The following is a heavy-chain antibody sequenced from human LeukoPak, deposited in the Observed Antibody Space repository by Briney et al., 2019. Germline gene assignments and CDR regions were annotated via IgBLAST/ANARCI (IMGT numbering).Heavy chain of an antibody. D-gene: IGHD6-13*01. CDR1: GYTFISYG. J-gene: IGHJ5*02. CDR3: TRDQRSSWPGDWFDP. CDR2: ISAYTNNT. Sequence: GASVKVSCKASGYTFISYGISWVRQAPGQGLEWMGWISAYTNNTNYAQKLQGRVAMTIDTSTSTAYMELRSLRSDDTAVYYFTRDQRSSWPGDWFDPWGQGNLVTVSS. V-gene: IGHV1-18*04.